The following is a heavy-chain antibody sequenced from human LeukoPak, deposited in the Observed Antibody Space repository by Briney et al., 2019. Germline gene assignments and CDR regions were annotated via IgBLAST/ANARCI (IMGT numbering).Heavy chain of an antibody. V-gene: IGHV1-18*01. D-gene: IGHD4-17*01. CDR3: ARRGGKNYGDYVVYYYYMDV. J-gene: IGHJ6*03. CDR2: ISAYNGNT. Sequence: ASVKVSCKASGYTFTRYGVNWVRQAPGQGLEWMGWISAYNGNTNYAQKIQGRVTMTTDTSTSTAYMELRSLRSDDTAVYYCARRGGKNYGDYVVYYYYMDVWGKGTTVTVSS. CDR1: GYTFTRYG.